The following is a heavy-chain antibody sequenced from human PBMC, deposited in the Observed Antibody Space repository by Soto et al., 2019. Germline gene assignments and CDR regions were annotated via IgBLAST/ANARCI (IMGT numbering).Heavy chain of an antibody. Sequence: PGGSLRLSCAASGFTFSSYGMHWVRQAPGKGLEWVAVISYDGRNTYYADSVKGRFTISRDNSKDTLYLQMNSLRAEDTAVYYCARAPGSSGYSDYFDYWGQGTLVTVSS. CDR3: ARAPGSSGYSDYFDY. CDR2: ISYDGRNT. V-gene: IGHV3-33*05. CDR1: GFTFSSYG. D-gene: IGHD3-22*01. J-gene: IGHJ4*02.